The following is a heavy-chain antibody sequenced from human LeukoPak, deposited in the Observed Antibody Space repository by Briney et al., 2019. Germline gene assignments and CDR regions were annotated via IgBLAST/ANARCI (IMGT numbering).Heavy chain of an antibody. CDR2: MYYSGST. D-gene: IGHD3-3*01. J-gene: IGHJ5*02. CDR3: ARGRSYDFGDWFDP. CDR1: GGSISNYY. Sequence: NTSETLSLTCTVSGGSISNYYWSWIRQPPGKGLEWIGYMYYSGSTYYNPSLKSRVTISVDTSKNQFSLKLSSVTAADTAVYYCARGRSYDFGDWFDPWGQGTLVTVSS. V-gene: IGHV4-30-4*08.